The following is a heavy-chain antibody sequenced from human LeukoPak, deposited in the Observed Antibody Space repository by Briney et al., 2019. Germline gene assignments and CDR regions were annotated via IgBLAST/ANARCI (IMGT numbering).Heavy chain of an antibody. CDR2: ISGSGGST. J-gene: IGHJ4*02. CDR1: GFTFSSYA. CDR3: AKDIQLWLEGEGY. D-gene: IGHD5-18*01. V-gene: IGHV3-23*01. Sequence: QPGGSLRLSCAASGFTFSSYAMSWVRQAPEKGLEWVSGISGSGGSTYYADSVKGRFTISRDNSKNTLYLQLNSLRAEDTAVYYCAKDIQLWLEGEGYWGQGTLVTVSS.